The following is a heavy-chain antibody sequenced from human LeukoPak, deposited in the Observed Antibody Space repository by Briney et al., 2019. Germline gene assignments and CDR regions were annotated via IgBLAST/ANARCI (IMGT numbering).Heavy chain of an antibody. D-gene: IGHD3-10*01. V-gene: IGHV3-15*01. J-gene: IGHJ4*02. Sequence: PGGSLRLSCAASGFTFSNAWMSWVRQAPGKGLEWVGRIKSKTDGGTTDYAAPVKGRFTISRDNSKNTLYLQMNSLRAEDTAVYYCVAGADYYGSGGLNDYWGQGTLITVSS. CDR1: GFTFSNAW. CDR3: VAGADYYGSGGLNDY. CDR2: IKSKTDGGTT.